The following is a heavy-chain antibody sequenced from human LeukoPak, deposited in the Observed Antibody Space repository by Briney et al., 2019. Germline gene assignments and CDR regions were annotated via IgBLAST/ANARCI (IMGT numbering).Heavy chain of an antibody. CDR2: FDPEDGET. CDR1: GYTLTELS. V-gene: IGHV1-24*01. D-gene: IGHD1-26*01. Sequence: ASVKVSCKVSGYTLTELSMHWVRQAPGKGLEWMGGFDPEDGETIYAQKFQGRVTMTEDTSTDTAYMELSSLRSEDTAVYYCARDHGYSGSYPSWFDPWGQGTLVTVSS. CDR3: ARDHGYSGSYPSWFDP. J-gene: IGHJ5*02.